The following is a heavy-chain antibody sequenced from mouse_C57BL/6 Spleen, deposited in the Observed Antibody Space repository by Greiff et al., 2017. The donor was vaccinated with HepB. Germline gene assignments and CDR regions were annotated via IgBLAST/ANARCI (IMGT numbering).Heavy chain of an antibody. CDR2: IHPNSGST. D-gene: IGHD2-4*01. V-gene: IGHV1-64*01. Sequence: QVQLKQPGAELVKPGASVKLSCKASGYTFTSYWMHWVKQRPGQGLEWIGMIHPNSGSTNYNEKFKSKATLTVDKSSSTAYMQLSSLTSEDSAVYYCARVYDYEDAMDYWGQGTSVTVSS. J-gene: IGHJ4*01. CDR1: GYTFTSYW. CDR3: ARVYDYEDAMDY.